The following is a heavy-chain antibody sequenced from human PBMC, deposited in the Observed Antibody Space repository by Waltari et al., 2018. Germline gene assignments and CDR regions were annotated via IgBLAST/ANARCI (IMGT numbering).Heavy chain of an antibody. J-gene: IGHJ4*02. D-gene: IGHD6-6*01. CDR1: GYTFTGYY. Sequence: QVQLVQSGAEVTKPGASVTVSCKASGYTFTGYYMSWWRQAPGQGLEWMGRINPDGGGTNYVQKFQGRVTMTRDTSISTAYMELSRLRSDDTAVYYCASLSSSSKGDYWGQGTLVTVSS. CDR2: INPDGGGT. V-gene: IGHV1-2*06. CDR3: ASLSSSSKGDY.